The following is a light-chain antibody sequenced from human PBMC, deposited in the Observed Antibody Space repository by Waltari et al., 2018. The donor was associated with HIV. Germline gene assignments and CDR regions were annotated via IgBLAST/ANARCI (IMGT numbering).Light chain of an antibody. J-gene: IGLJ2*01. CDR2: YDG. V-gene: IGLV3-21*04. CDR1: DIGTRS. Sequence: SYVLTQTPSVSVAPGKTAPLTCEGSDIGTRSVHWYRQKPGQAPVLVIYYDGERPSGIAERFSGSNSGNTATLTISRVGVGDEADYYCQVWDANTDVVFGTGTKLTVL. CDR3: QVWDANTDVV.